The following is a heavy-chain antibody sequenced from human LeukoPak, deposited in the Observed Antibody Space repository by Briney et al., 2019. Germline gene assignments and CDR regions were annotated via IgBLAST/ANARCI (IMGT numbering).Heavy chain of an antibody. J-gene: IGHJ4*02. D-gene: IGHD6-13*01. Sequence: GGSLRLSCAASGFSFSSYAMRWVRQAPGKGLESADSVKGRFTISRDNSKNTLYLQMNSLRAEDTAVYYCAKLSTGYRSSLSHFDYWGQGTLVTVSS. CDR1: GFSFSSYA. V-gene: IGHV3-23*01. CDR3: AKLSTGYRSSLSHFDY.